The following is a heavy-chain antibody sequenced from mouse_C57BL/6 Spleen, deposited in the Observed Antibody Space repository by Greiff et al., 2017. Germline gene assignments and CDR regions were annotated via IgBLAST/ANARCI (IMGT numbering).Heavy chain of an antibody. J-gene: IGHJ3*01. CDR2: IDPSDSYT. V-gene: IGHV1-69*01. CDR3: ARGGVFAY. D-gene: IGHD1-1*02. CDR1: GYTFTSYW. Sequence: VQLQQPGAELVMPGASVKLSCKASGYTFTSYWMHWVKQRPGQGLEWIGEIDPSDSYTNYNQKFKGKSTLTVDKSSSTAYMQLSSLTSEDSAVYYCARGGVFAYWGQGTLVTVSA.